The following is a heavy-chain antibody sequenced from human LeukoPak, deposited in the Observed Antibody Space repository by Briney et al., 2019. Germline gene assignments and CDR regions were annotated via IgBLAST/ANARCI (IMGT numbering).Heavy chain of an antibody. CDR2: IRVYNGHT. Sequence: ASVKVPCKPSGHVFAAYAVSWVRQAPGEGLEWVGWIRVYNGHTDYAQKLQDRVTLTADSSTTTVYMELSSLTSDDTAVYYCARGGGGSPWLDSWGQGTLVTVSS. CDR1: GHVFAAYA. V-gene: IGHV1-18*01. D-gene: IGHD1-26*01. J-gene: IGHJ4*02. CDR3: ARGGGGSPWLDS.